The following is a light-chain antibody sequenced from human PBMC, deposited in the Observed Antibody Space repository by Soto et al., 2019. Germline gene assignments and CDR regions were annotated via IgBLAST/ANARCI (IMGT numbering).Light chain of an antibody. Sequence: DIQMTQSPSSLSASVGDRVTITCRASQDIRNGFAWFQQKPGKAPKSLIYDASSLQSGVPSRFSGSGSGTDFTLTISSLQAEDFATYYCQQYNSYPYTFGQGTKLEIK. CDR1: QDIRNG. CDR2: DAS. CDR3: QQYNSYPYT. V-gene: IGKV1-16*01. J-gene: IGKJ2*01.